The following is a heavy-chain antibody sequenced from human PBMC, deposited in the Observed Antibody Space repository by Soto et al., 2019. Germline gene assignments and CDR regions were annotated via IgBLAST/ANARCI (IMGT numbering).Heavy chain of an antibody. CDR2: INPNSGGT. CDR3: ASLIQAVAQYDY. Sequence: QVQLVQSGAEVKKPGASVKVSCKASGYTFTGYYMHWVRQAHGQGLEWMGCINPNSGGTNYAQKFQGRVTMTRDTSISTSYMELSRLTSDDAAVYYCASLIQAVAQYDYWGQGTLVTVSS. D-gene: IGHD6-19*01. CDR1: GYTFTGYY. V-gene: IGHV1-2*02. J-gene: IGHJ4*01.